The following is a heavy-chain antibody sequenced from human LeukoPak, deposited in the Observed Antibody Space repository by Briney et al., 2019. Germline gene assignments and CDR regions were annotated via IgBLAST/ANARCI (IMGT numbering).Heavy chain of an antibody. CDR1: GGSVSSSNW. Sequence: PPGSLSLTCAVSGGSVSSSNWWSWVRQPPGKGLEWIGEIYHSGSTNYNPSLKSRVTIPVDKSKNQFSLKLSSVTAADTAVYYCARYYGDYGYWFDPWGQGTLVTVSS. CDR3: ARYYGDYGYWFDP. J-gene: IGHJ5*02. V-gene: IGHV4-4*03. D-gene: IGHD4-17*01. CDR2: IYHSGST.